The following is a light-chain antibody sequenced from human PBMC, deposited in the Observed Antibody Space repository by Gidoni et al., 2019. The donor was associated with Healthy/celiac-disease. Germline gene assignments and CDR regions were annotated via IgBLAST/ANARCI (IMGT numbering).Light chain of an antibody. Sequence: LVLTHSPGPLSLSPGERATLSCRASQSVSSSYLAWYQQKPGQAPRLLIYGASSRATGIPDRFSGSGSGTDFTLTISRLEPEDFAVYYCQQYGSSTGTFGQGTKVEIK. CDR2: GAS. CDR3: QQYGSSTGT. V-gene: IGKV3-20*01. J-gene: IGKJ1*01. CDR1: QSVSSSY.